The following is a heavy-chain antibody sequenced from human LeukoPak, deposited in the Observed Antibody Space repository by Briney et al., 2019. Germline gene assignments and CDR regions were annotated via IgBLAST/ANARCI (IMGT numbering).Heavy chain of an antibody. CDR3: ARELSGYGASDY. J-gene: IGHJ4*02. CDR1: GGSISSGDYY. D-gene: IGHD3-22*01. Sequence: SETLSLTCSVSGGSISSGDYYWSWIRQHPGKGLEWIGYIYYSGSTYYNPSLKSRVTISVDTSKNQFSLKLSSVTAADTAVYYCARELSGYGASDYWGQGTVISVSS. CDR2: IYYSGST. V-gene: IGHV4-31*03.